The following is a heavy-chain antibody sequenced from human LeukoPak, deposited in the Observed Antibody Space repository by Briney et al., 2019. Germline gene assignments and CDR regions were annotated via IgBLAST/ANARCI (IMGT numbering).Heavy chain of an antibody. Sequence: QPGGSLRLSCVASGFIFSSYGMHWVRQAPGKGLEWVAVISYHGSNKYYADSVKGRFTISRDNSKNTLYLQMNSLRAEDTAVYYCAKDSDSSGRLPNPFDYCCQGTLVTVSS. D-gene: IGHD3-22*01. CDR1: GFIFSSYG. V-gene: IGHV3-30*18. CDR2: ISYHGSNK. J-gene: IGHJ4*02. CDR3: AKDSDSSGRLPNPFDY.